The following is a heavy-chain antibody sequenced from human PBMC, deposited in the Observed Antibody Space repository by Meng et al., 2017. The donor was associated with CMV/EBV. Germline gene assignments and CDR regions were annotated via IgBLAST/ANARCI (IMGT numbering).Heavy chain of an antibody. CDR2: IYHSGST. V-gene: IGHV4-4*02. CDR1: GGSISISNW. CDR3: ARPPSGYCSSTSCPSA. D-gene: IGHD2-2*01. J-gene: IGHJ5*02. Sequence: GSLRLSCAVSGGSISISNWWSWVRQPPGKGLEWIGEIYHSGSTNYNPSLKSRVTISVDKSKNQFSLKLSSVTAADTAVYYCARPPSGYCSSTSCPSAWGQGTLVTVSS.